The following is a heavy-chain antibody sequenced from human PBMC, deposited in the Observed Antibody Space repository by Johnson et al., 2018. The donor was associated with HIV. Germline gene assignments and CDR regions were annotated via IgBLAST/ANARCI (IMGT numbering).Heavy chain of an antibody. J-gene: IGHJ3*02. Sequence: QVQLVESGGGVVQTGRSLRLSCAASGFTFSSYAMHWVRQAPGKGLEWVAIISYDGTNKYYADSVKGRFTISRDNSKNTLYLQMNSLRAEDTAMYYCAREGVGVNAFYIWGQGTMVTVSS. D-gene: IGHD1-26*01. CDR1: GFTFSSYA. V-gene: IGHV3-30-3*01. CDR2: ISYDGTNK. CDR3: AREGVGVNAFYI.